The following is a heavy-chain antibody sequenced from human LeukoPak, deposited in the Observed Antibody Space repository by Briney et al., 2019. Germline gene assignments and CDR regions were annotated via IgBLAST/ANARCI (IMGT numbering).Heavy chain of an antibody. D-gene: IGHD2-8*01. CDR3: AKSRDPYCTNGICYDRKYYFDY. J-gene: IGHJ4*02. CDR2: ISVSGT. CDR1: GFTFVNYA. Sequence: GGSLRLSCTASGFTFVNYAMSWVRQAPGKGLEWVSTISVSGTYYADSVKGRFTISRDNSKNTLYLQMNSLRAEDTAVYYCAKSRDPYCTNGICYDRKYYFDYWGQGTLVTVSS. V-gene: IGHV3-23*01.